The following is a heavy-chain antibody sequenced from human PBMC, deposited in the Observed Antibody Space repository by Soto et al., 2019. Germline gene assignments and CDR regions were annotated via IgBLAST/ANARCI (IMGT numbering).Heavy chain of an antibody. CDR3: ARDSQIITGTTIDYHYYYGMDV. CDR1: GFTFSSYW. D-gene: IGHD1-7*01. Sequence: EVQLVESGGGLVQPGGSLRLSCAASGFTFSSYWMHWVRQAPGKGLVWVSRINSDGSSTSYADSVKGRFTISRDNAKHTLDLQMNSLRAEDTAVYYCARDSQIITGTTIDYHYYYGMDVWGQGTTVTVSS. CDR2: INSDGSST. J-gene: IGHJ6*02. V-gene: IGHV3-74*01.